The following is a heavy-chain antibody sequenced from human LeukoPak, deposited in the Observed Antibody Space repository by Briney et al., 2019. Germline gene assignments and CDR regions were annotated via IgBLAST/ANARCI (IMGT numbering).Heavy chain of an antibody. CDR3: AKYPYSGSYYDY. J-gene: IGHJ4*02. CDR1: GFPFSTYA. Sequence: GGFLRLSCAASGFPFSTYAMSWVRQAPGKGLEWVSAISGSGGSTYYADSVKGRFTISRDNSKNTLYLQMNSLRAEDTAVYYCAKYPYSGSYYDYWGQGTLVTVSS. D-gene: IGHD1-26*01. V-gene: IGHV3-23*01. CDR2: ISGSGGST.